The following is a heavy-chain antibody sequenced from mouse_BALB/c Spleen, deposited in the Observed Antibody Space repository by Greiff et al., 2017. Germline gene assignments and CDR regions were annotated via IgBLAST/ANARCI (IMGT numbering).Heavy chain of an antibody. J-gene: IGHJ1*01. CDR3: ARGSTTVVDSYWYFDV. CDR1: GYAFTNYL. CDR2: INPGSGGT. V-gene: IGHV1-54*01. Sequence: QVQLQQSGAELVRPGTSVKVSCKASGYAFTNYLIEWVKQRPGQGLEWIGVINPGSGGTNYNEKFKGKATLTADKSSSTAYMQLCSLTSDDSAVYFCARGSTTVVDSYWYFDVWGAGTTVTVSS. D-gene: IGHD1-1*01.